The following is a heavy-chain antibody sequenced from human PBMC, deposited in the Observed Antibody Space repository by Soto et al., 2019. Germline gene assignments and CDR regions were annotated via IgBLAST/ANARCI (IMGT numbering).Heavy chain of an antibody. CDR2: IWYDGSNK. Sequence: GSLILSCAASGFTFSSYGMHWVRQAPGKGLEWVAVIWYDGSNKYYADSVKGRFTISRDNSKNTLYLQMNSLRAEDTAVYYCARESGGSWNWGQGTLVTVSS. CDR1: GFTFSSYG. CDR3: ARESGGSWN. D-gene: IGHD1-26*01. J-gene: IGHJ4*02. V-gene: IGHV3-33*01.